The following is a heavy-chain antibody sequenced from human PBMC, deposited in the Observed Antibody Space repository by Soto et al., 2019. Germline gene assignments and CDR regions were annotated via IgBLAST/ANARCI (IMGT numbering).Heavy chain of an antibody. CDR3: ARDGLAIVVNWEGYYYYGMDV. V-gene: IGHV3-48*03. D-gene: IGHD3-22*01. CDR1: GITFSNYE. J-gene: IGHJ6*02. Sequence: SLRLSCAASGITFSNYEMNWVRQAPGKGLEWVSYISSSVGTVYYADSVKGRFSVSRDNAKNSLYLQMNSLRAEDTAVYYCARDGLAIVVNWEGYYYYGMDVWGQGTTVTVSS. CDR2: ISSSVGTV.